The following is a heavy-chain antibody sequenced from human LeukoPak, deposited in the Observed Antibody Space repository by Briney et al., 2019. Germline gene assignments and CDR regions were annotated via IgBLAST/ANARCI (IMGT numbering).Heavy chain of an antibody. V-gene: IGHV1-8*03. Sequence: GASVKVSCKASGYTFTSYDINWVRQATGQGLEWMGWMNPNSGSTGYAQKFQGRVTITADESTSTAYMELSSLRSEDTAVYYCARDPGSSGWLTWGQGTLVTVSS. CDR3: ARDPGSSGWLT. J-gene: IGHJ4*02. CDR2: MNPNSGST. D-gene: IGHD6-19*01. CDR1: GYTFTSYD.